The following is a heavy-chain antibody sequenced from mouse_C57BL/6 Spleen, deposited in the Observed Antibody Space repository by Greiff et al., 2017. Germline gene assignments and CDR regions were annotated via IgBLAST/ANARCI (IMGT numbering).Heavy chain of an antibody. V-gene: IGHV2-4*01. CDR1: GFSLTSYG. J-gene: IGHJ4*01. D-gene: IGHD1-3*01. Sequence: VKLLESGPGLVQPSQSLSITCTVSGFSLTSYGLHWVRQPPGKGLEWLGVIWSGGSTNYNAAFISRLSISKDNSKWQVFFKMNSLHADDTAIYYCANAMDKCDLDAMDYWGQGTSVTVSS. CDR2: IWSGGST. CDR3: ANAMDKCDLDAMDY.